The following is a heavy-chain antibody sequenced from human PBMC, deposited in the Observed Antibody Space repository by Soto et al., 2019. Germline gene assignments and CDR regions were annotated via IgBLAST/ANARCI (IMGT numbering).Heavy chain of an antibody. CDR2: IKEDGSEK. CDR1: RFTCRKYS. D-gene: IGHD6-19*01. CDR3: VRILRFVSGRGRRAFFDC. J-gene: IGHJ4*02. Sequence: SLRLSCAASRFTCRKYSMRWGRQFPAQELTWVSNIKEDGSEKYYVDSVKGRFTISRDNAKNSVHLHMNSQRDEDTAVYYCVRILRFVSGRGRRAFFDCWGQGSPGTVGS. V-gene: IGHV3-7*03.